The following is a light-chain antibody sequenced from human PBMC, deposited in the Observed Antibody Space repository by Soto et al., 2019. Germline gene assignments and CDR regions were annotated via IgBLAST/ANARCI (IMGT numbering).Light chain of an antibody. CDR1: SSDVGGYNY. CDR2: EVT. Sequence: QSALTQPASVSGSPGQSITISCTGTSSDVGGYNYVSWYQQHPGKAPKLLIFEVTNRPSGVSNRFSGSKFGNTASLTISGLQAEDEDDYYCCSHTSSTTWVFGGGTQLTVL. CDR3: CSHTSSTTWV. V-gene: IGLV2-14*01. J-gene: IGLJ3*02.